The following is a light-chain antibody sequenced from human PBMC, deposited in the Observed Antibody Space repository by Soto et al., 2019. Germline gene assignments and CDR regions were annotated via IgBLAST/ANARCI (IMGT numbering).Light chain of an antibody. V-gene: IGKV3-20*01. CDR3: QQYGSSPPLT. Sequence: ETLLTHSQDTLSLSPGDSETFSYRASQTVIHNHLAWHQQKPGQTPRLLIYGASSRATGIPERFSGSGSVTDFTLTICILEPEDFAVYGCQQYGSSPPLTFVGGTKVDIK. CDR2: GAS. J-gene: IGKJ4*01. CDR1: QTVIHNH.